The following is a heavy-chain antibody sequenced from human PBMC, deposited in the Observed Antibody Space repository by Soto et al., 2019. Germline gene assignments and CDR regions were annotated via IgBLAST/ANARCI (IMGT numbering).Heavy chain of an antibody. CDR3: AKKCVPPGETHAFDM. J-gene: IGHJ3*02. CDR1: GFTFSSYA. V-gene: IGHV3-23*01. CDR2: ISGSGYSI. D-gene: IGHD4-17*01. Sequence: GGSLRLSCAASGFTFSSYAMSWVRQAPGKGPEWVSAISGSGYSIYYADSVKGRLTISRDNSKNTLYLQMNSLRAEDTAIYYSAKKCVPPGETHAFDMWGQGTMVTVSS.